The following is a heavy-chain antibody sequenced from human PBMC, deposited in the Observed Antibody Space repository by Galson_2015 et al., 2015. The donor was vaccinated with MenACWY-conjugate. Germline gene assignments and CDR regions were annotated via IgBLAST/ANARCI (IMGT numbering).Heavy chain of an antibody. CDR2: LCSGTTT. J-gene: IGHJ5*02. V-gene: IGHV3-53*01. Sequence: SLRLSCAASGFTVSANCMSWVRQAPGKGLEWVSILCSGTTTYYADSVKGRFTISGDNSKNTVYPQMNSLRAEDTAMYYCARSRVGYGERWLDPWGQGTLVTVSS. CDR3: ARSRVGYGERWLDP. CDR1: GFTVSANC. D-gene: IGHD5-12*01.